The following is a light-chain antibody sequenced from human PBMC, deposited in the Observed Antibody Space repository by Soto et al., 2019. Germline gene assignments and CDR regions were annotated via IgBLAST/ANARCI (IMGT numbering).Light chain of an antibody. J-gene: IGLJ2*01. V-gene: IGLV2-23*02. CDR1: SSDVGSYNL. CDR3: CSYAGSTTFVV. CDR2: EVT. Sequence: QSALTQPASVSGSPGQSITISCTGTSSDVGSYNLVSWYQLHPGKAPKLMIYEVTKPPSWVSNRFSGSKSGNTASLTISGLQADDEADYYCCSYAGSTTFVVFGGGTKLTVL.